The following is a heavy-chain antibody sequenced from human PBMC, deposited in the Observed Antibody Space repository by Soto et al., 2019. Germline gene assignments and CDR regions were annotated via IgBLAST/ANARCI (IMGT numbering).Heavy chain of an antibody. Sequence: ASVKFSCKASGYTFTNYYIHWLRQATGHGLEWMGWMNPNSGNTGYAQKFQGRVTVTRNTSISTAYMELSSLRSEDTAVYYCARWEDYDTLTGRGSDYGMDVWGQGTTVTVSS. D-gene: IGHD3-9*01. CDR2: MNPNSGNT. V-gene: IGHV1-8*02. CDR1: GYTFTNYY. J-gene: IGHJ6*02. CDR3: ARWEDYDTLTGRGSDYGMDV.